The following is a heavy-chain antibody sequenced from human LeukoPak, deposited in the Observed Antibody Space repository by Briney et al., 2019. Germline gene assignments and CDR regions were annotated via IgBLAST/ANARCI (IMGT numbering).Heavy chain of an antibody. CDR1: GFTVSSNY. CDR3: ARGVLHFDY. V-gene: IGHV3-53*05. D-gene: IGHD2/OR15-2a*01. Sequence: GGSLRLSXAASGFTVSSNYMSWVRQAPGKGLEWVSVIYSGGSTYYADSVKGRFTISRDNSKNTLYLQMGSLRAEDMAVYYCARGVLHFDYWGQGTLVTVSS. CDR2: IYSGGST. J-gene: IGHJ4*02.